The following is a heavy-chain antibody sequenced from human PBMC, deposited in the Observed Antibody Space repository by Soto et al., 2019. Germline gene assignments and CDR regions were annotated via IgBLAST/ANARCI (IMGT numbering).Heavy chain of an antibody. V-gene: IGHV3-20*01. D-gene: IGHD3-3*01. CDR3: AIDKVFWSGYFPYMSV. CDR1: GFTFDDYG. CDR2: INWNGGST. Sequence: PGGSLRLSCAASGFTFDDYGMSWVRQAPGKGLEWVSGINWNGGSTGYADSAKGRFTISRDNAKNSLYLQMNSLRAEDTALYHCAIDKVFWSGYFPYMSVWSKGTTVPVSS. J-gene: IGHJ6*03.